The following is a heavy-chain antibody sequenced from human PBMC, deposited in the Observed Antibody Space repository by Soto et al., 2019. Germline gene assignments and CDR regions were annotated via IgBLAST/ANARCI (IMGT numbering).Heavy chain of an antibody. D-gene: IGHD3-22*01. V-gene: IGHV1-46*01. CDR3: ARGGAYYCDSPALGAFDI. CDR2: INPSGGST. Sequence: GASVKVSCKESGYTFTSYYMQWVRQATEQGLEWMGIINPSGGSTSYAQKFQGRVTMTRDTSTSTVYMELSSLRSEDTAVYYCARGGAYYCDSPALGAFDIWGQGTMVTVSS. CDR1: GYTFTSYY. J-gene: IGHJ3*02.